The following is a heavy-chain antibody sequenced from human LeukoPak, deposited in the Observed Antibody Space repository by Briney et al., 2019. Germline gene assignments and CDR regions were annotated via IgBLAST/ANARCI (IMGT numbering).Heavy chain of an antibody. V-gene: IGHV1-46*01. CDR2: INPSGGST. Sequence: ASVKVSCKASGYTFTSYYMHWVRQAPGQGLEWMGIINPSGGSTSYAQKFQGRVTMTRDTSTSTVYMELSSLRSEDTAVYYCARYCYDGSGYLRGNGMDVWGEGTTVTVSS. CDR3: ARYCYDGSGYLRGNGMDV. CDR1: GYTFTSYY. J-gene: IGHJ6*04. D-gene: IGHD3-22*01.